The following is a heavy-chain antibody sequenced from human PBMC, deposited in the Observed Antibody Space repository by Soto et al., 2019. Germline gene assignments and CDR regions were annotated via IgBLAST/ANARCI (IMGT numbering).Heavy chain of an antibody. J-gene: IGHJ3*02. CDR3: ARGVAAAGTLLPAFDI. D-gene: IGHD6-13*01. Sequence: SETLSLTCTVSGGSISSGGYYWSWIRQHPGKGLEWIGYIYYSGSTYYNPSLKSRVTISVDTSKNQFSLKLSSVTAADTAVYYCARGVAAAGTLLPAFDIWGQGTMVTVSS. CDR2: IYYSGST. V-gene: IGHV4-31*03. CDR1: GGSISSGGYY.